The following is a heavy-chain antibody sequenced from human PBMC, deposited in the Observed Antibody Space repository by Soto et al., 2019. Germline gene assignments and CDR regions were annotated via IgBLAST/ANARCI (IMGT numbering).Heavy chain of an antibody. D-gene: IGHD6-13*01. CDR1: GYTFTGYY. CDR3: AVYSSSFYYGMNV. V-gene: IGHV1-2*02. CDR2: INPNSGGT. J-gene: IGHJ6*02. Sequence: ASAKVPVKAFGYTFTGYYMHWVRQAPGQGLEWMGWINPNSGGTNYAQKFQGRVTMTRDTSISTAYMELSRLRSDDTAVYYCAVYSSSFYYGMNVWGQGTTDT.